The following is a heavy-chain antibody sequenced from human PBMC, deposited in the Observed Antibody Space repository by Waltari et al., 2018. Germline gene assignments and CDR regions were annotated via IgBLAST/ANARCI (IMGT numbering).Heavy chain of an antibody. Sequence: QVQLVQSGAEVKKPGASVKVSCKASGYTFTGPHMHWGRQAPGQGLGGVGWIAPNSGGAKSEQKCQGRVTMTRDTSISTAYMELTSLRSDDTAVYYCARDRNIRSGSSQTWGQGTLVTVSS. J-gene: IGHJ4*02. CDR1: GYTFTGPH. CDR3: ARDRNIRSGSSQT. CDR2: IAPNSGGA. V-gene: IGHV1-2*02. D-gene: IGHD1-26*01.